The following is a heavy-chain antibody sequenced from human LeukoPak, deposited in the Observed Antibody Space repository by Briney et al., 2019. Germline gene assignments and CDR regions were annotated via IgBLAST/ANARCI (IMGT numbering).Heavy chain of an antibody. CDR1: GFTFSNYA. D-gene: IGHD1-26*01. CDR3: ARAKWELLWGDY. J-gene: IGHJ4*02. Sequence: PGGSLRLSCAASGFTFSNYAMHWVRQAPGKGLEWVAVISYDGSNKYYADSVKGRFTISRDNSKNTLYLQMNSLRAEDTAVYYCARAKWELLWGDYWGQGTLVTVSS. V-gene: IGHV3-30-3*01. CDR2: ISYDGSNK.